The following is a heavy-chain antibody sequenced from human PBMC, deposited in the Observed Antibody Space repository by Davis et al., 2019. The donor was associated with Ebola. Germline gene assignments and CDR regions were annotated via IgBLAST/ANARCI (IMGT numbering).Heavy chain of an antibody. CDR3: ARDIYGGYEPAWDY. Sequence: ASVKVSCKASGYDFTDYFIHWVRQAPGQGLQWLGVINPSVCSTSYAQKFLGRVTMTGDTSTLTVYLELGGLRSEDTAVYYCARDIYGGYEPAWDYWGQGTLVTVSS. CDR1: GYDFTDYF. CDR2: INPSVCST. J-gene: IGHJ4*02. V-gene: IGHV1-46*01. D-gene: IGHD5-12*01.